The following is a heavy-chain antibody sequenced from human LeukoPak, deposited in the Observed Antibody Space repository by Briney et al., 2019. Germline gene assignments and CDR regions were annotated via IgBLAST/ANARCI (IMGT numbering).Heavy chain of an antibody. CDR3: ARESTYYDFWSGYSQYWFDP. Sequence: ALVKVSCKASGYTFTSYAMHWVRQAPGQRLEWMGWINAGNGNTKYSQKFQGRVTITRDTSASTAYMELSSLRSEDTAVYYCARESTYYDFWSGYSQYWFDPWGQGTLVTVSS. CDR1: GYTFTSYA. J-gene: IGHJ5*02. V-gene: IGHV1-3*01. CDR2: INAGNGNT. D-gene: IGHD3-3*01.